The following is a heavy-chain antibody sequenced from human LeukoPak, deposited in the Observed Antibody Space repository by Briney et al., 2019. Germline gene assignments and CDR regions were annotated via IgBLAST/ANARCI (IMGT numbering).Heavy chain of an antibody. D-gene: IGHD5-24*01. CDR1: GGSISSSSCY. CDR2: IYYSGST. CDR3: ARNVGMVLHYFDY. J-gene: IGHJ4*02. Sequence: SETLSLTCTVSGGSISSSSCYWGWIRQPPGKGLEWIGSIYYSGSTYYNPSLKSRVTISVDTSKNQFSLKLSSVTAADTAVYYCARNVGMVLHYFDYWGQGTLVTVSS. V-gene: IGHV4-39*01.